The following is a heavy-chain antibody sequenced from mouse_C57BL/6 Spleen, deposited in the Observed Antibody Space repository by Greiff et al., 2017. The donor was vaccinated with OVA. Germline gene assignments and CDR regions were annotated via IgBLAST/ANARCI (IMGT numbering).Heavy chain of an antibody. D-gene: IGHD1-1*02. CDR1: GYAFSSSW. CDR3: ARWGLWTYYFDY. Sequence: VQLQQSGPELVKPGASVKISCKASGYAFSSSWMNWVKQRPGTGLEWIGRIYPGDGDTNYNGKFKGKATLTADKSSSTAYMQLSSLTSEDSAVYFCARWGLWTYYFDYWGQGTTLTVSS. CDR2: IYPGDGDT. J-gene: IGHJ2*01. V-gene: IGHV1-82*01.